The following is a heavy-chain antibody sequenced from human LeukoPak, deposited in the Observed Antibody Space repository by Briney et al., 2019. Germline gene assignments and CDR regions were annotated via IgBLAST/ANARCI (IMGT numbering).Heavy chain of an antibody. CDR1: GYTFSSHG. CDR2: ISANNGNT. CDR3: AREGTAGRYYFDY. D-gene: IGHD3-10*01. Sequence: ASVKVSCKASGYTFSSHGITWVRQAPGQGLEWMGLISANNGNTNYAQKLQGRVTVTTDTSTSIAYMELRSLRSDDTAVYYCAREGTAGRYYFDYWGQGTLVTVSS. J-gene: IGHJ4*02. V-gene: IGHV1-18*01.